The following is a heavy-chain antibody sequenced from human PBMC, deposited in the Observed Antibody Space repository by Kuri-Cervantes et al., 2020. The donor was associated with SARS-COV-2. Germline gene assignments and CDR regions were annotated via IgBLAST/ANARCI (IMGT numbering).Heavy chain of an antibody. CDR3: AKDCGGDCYLDY. Sequence: SCKASGYTFTGYYMHWVRQAPGKGLEWVAVISYDGSNKYYADSVKGRFTISRDNSKNTLYLQMNSLRAEDTAVYYCAKDCGGDCYLDYWGQGTLVTVSS. CDR2: ISYDGSNK. D-gene: IGHD2-21*02. J-gene: IGHJ4*02. CDR1: GYTFTGYY. V-gene: IGHV3-30*18.